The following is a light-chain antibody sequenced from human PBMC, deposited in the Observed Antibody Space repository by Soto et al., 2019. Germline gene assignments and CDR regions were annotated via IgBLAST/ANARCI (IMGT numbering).Light chain of an antibody. CDR1: QSVSSN. J-gene: IGKJ2*01. CDR3: QQYNSWPLT. CDR2: RAS. Sequence: EIVMTQAPATLSVSPGERATLSCRASQSVSSNLAWYQQSPGQAPRLLISRASTRATGIPVRFSGSGSGTEFTLTISSLQSEDFAVYYCQQYNSWPLTFGQGTKLEI. V-gene: IGKV3-15*01.